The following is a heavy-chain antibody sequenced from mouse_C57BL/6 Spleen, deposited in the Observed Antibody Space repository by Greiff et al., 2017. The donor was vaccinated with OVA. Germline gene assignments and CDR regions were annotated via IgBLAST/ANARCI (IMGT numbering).Heavy chain of an antibody. CDR3: ARDWTQGY. J-gene: IGHJ2*01. CDR1: GYSFTGYY. CDR2: INPSTGGT. Sequence: SGPELVKPGASVKISCKASGYSFTGYYMNWVKQSPEKSLEWIGEINPSTGGTTYNQKFKAKATLTVDKSSCTAYMQLKSLTSEDSAVYYCARDWTQGYWGQGTTLTVSS. V-gene: IGHV1-42*01.